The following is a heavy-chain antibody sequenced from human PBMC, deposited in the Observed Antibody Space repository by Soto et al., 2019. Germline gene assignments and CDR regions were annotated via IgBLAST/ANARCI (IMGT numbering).Heavy chain of an antibody. V-gene: IGHV3-23*01. J-gene: IGHJ6*02. CDR1: GFTFSSYA. Sequence: EVQLLESGGGLVQPGGSLRLSCAASGFTFSSYAMSWVRQAPGKGLEWVSATSGSGGSTYYADSLKGRFTISRDNSKNTLYLTMKRLRAQDTAVYYCAKLPWAVAGADYYYGMDVWGQGTTVTVSS. D-gene: IGHD6-19*01. CDR2: TSGSGGST. CDR3: AKLPWAVAGADYYYGMDV.